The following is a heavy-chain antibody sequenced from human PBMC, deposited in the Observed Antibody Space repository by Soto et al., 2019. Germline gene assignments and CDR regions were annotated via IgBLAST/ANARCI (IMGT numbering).Heavy chain of an antibody. J-gene: IGHJ6*02. D-gene: IGHD1-26*01. CDR3: AKGGAIVAAGTRVYIYNAMDV. Sequence: QVQLVHSGTEVKRPGDSVKVSCKASGYTFTGYYVHWVRQAPGPGLEWMGWINPNSGDTYLAQRFQGRVTMNRDKSIGTAYMELRGLTSDDTAEYYCAKGGAIVAAGTRVYIYNAMDVWGQGTTVTVSS. CDR2: INPNSGDT. V-gene: IGHV1-2*02. CDR1: GYTFTGYY.